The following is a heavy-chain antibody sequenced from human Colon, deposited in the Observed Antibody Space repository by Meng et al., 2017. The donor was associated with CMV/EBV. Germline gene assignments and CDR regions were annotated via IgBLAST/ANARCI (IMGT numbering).Heavy chain of an antibody. D-gene: IGHD4-11*01. CDR1: GYIFTSYY. CDR3: ARSVQVAQYFDY. V-gene: IGHV1-46*01. Sequence: ASVTVSCKTSGYIFTSYYIHWVRQAPGQGLEWMGTINPSGGTTRYAQNFQGRLTVTRDTSTNSVYMELTSLRSEDMAVYYCARSVQVAQYFDYWGQGTLVTVSS. J-gene: IGHJ4*02. CDR2: INPSGGTT.